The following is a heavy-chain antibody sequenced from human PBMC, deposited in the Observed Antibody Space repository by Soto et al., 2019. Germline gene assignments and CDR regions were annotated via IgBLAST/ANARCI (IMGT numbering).Heavy chain of an antibody. V-gene: IGHV3-73*01. CDR3: TFTGYTSGWYAFDI. J-gene: IGHJ3*02. CDR1: GFTFSGTA. Sequence: GGSLRLSCAASGFTFSGTAMHWVRQASGKGLEWVGRIRSKANSYATAYAASVKGRVTISRDDSKNTAYLQMNSLKTEDTAVYYCTFTGYTSGWYAFDIWGQGTMVTVSS. CDR2: IRSKANSYAT. D-gene: IGHD6-19*01.